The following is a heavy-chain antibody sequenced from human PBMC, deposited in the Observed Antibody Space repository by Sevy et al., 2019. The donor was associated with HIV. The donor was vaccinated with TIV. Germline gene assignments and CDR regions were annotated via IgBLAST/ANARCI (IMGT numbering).Heavy chain of an antibody. V-gene: IGHV5-10-1*01. D-gene: IGHD6-19*01. J-gene: IGHJ6*02. CDR2: IDPSDSYT. CDR3: ARQGVAVAGPYYYYGMDV. CDR1: GYSFTSYW. Sequence: GESLKISCKGSGYSFTSYWISWVRQMPGKGLEWMGRIDPSDSYTNYSPSFQGHVTISADKSVSTAYLQWSSLKASDTAMYYCARQGVAVAGPYYYYGMDVWGQGTTVTVSS.